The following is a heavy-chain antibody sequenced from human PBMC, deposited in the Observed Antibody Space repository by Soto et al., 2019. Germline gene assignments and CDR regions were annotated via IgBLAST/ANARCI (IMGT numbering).Heavy chain of an antibody. CDR1: GYTFTSYG. Sequence: ASVKVSCKASGYTFTSYGISWVRQAPGQGLEWMGWISAYNGNTNYAQKLQGRVTMTTDTSTSTAYMELRSLRSDDTAVYYCARVVVSFVTGTMYYFDYWGQGTLVTVSS. CDR2: ISAYNGNT. J-gene: IGHJ4*02. D-gene: IGHD1-20*01. V-gene: IGHV1-18*01. CDR3: ARVVVSFVTGTMYYFDY.